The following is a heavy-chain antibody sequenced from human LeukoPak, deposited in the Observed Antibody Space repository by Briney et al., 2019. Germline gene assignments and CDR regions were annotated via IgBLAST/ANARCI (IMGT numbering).Heavy chain of an antibody. CDR1: GFTFSNYG. CDR3: ARDPPHYSSSWYYFDS. Sequence: GGSLRLSCAASGFTFSNYGMHWVRQATGKGLEWVAVIWYDGSNKYYADSVKGRFTISRDYSKNTLYLQMNSLRAEDTALYYCARDPPHYSSSWYYFDSWGQGTLVTVSS. J-gene: IGHJ4*02. D-gene: IGHD6-13*01. CDR2: IWYDGSNK. V-gene: IGHV3-33*01.